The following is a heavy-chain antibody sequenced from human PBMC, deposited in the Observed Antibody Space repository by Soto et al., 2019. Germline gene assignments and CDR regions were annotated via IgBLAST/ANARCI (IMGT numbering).Heavy chain of an antibody. CDR3: ARDEIAAAGTAPSYYYGMDV. Sequence: QVQLVQSGAEVKKPGSSVKVSCKASGGTFSSYAISWVRQAPGQGLEWMGGTIPNFGTANYAQKFQGRVTITADESTSTAYMELSSLRAEDTAVYYCARDEIAAAGTAPSYYYGMDVWGQETTVTVSS. D-gene: IGHD6-13*01. V-gene: IGHV1-69*01. J-gene: IGHJ6*02. CDR2: TIPNFGTA. CDR1: GGTFSSYA.